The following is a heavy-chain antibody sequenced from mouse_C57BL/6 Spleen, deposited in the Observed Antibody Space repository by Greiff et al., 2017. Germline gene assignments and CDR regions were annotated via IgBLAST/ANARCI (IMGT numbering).Heavy chain of an antibody. D-gene: IGHD1-1*01. J-gene: IGHJ4*01. CDR3: ARETPATVVARYYAMDY. Sequence: DVMLVESGGGLVKPGGSLKLSCAASGFTFSDSGMHWVRQAPEKGLEWVAYISSGSSTIHYADTVKGRFTISREHAKNTLFLQMTRLMFEDTAMYYCARETPATVVARYYAMDYGGQGTSGSVSA. CDR2: ISSGSSTI. V-gene: IGHV5-17*01. CDR1: GFTFSDSG.